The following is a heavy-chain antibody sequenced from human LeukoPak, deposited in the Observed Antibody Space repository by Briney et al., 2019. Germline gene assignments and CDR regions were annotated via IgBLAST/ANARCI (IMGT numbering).Heavy chain of an antibody. CDR1: GYSFTTYW. J-gene: IGHJ4*02. D-gene: IGHD2-15*01. Sequence: GESLKISCKGSGYSFTTYWIGRVRQMPGKGLEWMGIIYPGDSDTRYSPSFQGQVTISADKSIGTAYLQWSSLKASDTAMYYCARARYCSGGSCYAEYWGQGTLVTVSS. V-gene: IGHV5-51*01. CDR2: IYPGDSDT. CDR3: ARARYCSGGSCYAEY.